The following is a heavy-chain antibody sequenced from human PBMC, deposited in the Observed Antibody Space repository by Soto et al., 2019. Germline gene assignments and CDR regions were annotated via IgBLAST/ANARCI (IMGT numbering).Heavy chain of an antibody. CDR1: GYTFNTYG. V-gene: IGHV1-18*01. CDR3: VRDVSVSSGSFGGY. CDR2: ISTYTGNT. Sequence: QVQLVQSGPELKKPGAAVRVSCKASGYTFNTYGLSWVRQAPGQGLELMGWISTYTGNTDYPQRFQGRVTMDTDTSTSTAYLDLRSLTSEDTAVYYCVRDVSVSSGSFGGYWGQGTLVTVSS. J-gene: IGHJ4*02. D-gene: IGHD3-10*01.